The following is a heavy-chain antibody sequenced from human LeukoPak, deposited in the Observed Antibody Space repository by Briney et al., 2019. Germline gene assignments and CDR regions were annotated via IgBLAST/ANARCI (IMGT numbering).Heavy chain of an antibody. Sequence: GGSLRLSCAASGFTFDDHGMRWVRQVAGKGLEWVSGINWDGGCTGYADSVKGRFTISRDNAKNSLYLQMNSLRAEDTALYYCAGGDRNGWYFDYWGQGILVTVSS. V-gene: IGHV3-20*04. CDR3: AGGDRNGWYFDY. J-gene: IGHJ4*02. D-gene: IGHD6-19*01. CDR2: INWDGGCT. CDR1: GFTFDDHG.